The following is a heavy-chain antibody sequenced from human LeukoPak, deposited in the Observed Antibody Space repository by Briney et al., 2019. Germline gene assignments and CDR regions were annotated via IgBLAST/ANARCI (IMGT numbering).Heavy chain of an antibody. J-gene: IGHJ6*03. D-gene: IGHD6-13*01. V-gene: IGHV1-69*06. CDR3: ARDDGSSWTNYYYYYYMDV. Sequence: ASVKVSCKASGGTFSSYAISWVRQAPGQGLEWMGGIIPIFGTANYAQKFQGRVTITADKSTSTAYMELSSLRSEDTAVYYCARDDGSSWTNYYYYYYMDVWGKGTTVTVSS. CDR1: GGTFSSYA. CDR2: IIPIFGTA.